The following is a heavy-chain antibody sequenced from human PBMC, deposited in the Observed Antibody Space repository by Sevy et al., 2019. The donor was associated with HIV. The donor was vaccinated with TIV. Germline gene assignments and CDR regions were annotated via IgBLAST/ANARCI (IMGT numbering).Heavy chain of an antibody. CDR3: ASLPNNYYDSGGYSGNDAFDI. CDR1: GFTFSSYA. J-gene: IGHJ3*02. D-gene: IGHD3-22*01. CDR2: IWNDRSNK. Sequence: GGSLRLSCAASGFTFSSYAMSWVRQAPGKGLEWVAVIWNDRSNKEYADSVKGRFTISRDNSKNTLYLQMNSLRAEDTAVYYCASLPNNYYDSGGYSGNDAFDIWGQGTMVTVSS. V-gene: IGHV3-33*08.